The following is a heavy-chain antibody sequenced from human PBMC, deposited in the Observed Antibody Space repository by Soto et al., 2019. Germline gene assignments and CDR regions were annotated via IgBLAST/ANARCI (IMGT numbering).Heavy chain of an antibody. D-gene: IGHD3-9*01. Sequence: QAHLVQSRAEVRKPGASVKVSCQALEHTSTIYYIHWVRQARGQGLEWMGWINADSGDTTYAEDFRGRVTFTRDTSTSTFHMELSRLRLDDTAMYFCATRDYDILTGYLHIWGQGTLITVSS. CDR1: EHTSTIYY. V-gene: IGHV1-2*02. CDR3: ATRDYDILTGYLHI. J-gene: IGHJ1*01. CDR2: INADSGDT.